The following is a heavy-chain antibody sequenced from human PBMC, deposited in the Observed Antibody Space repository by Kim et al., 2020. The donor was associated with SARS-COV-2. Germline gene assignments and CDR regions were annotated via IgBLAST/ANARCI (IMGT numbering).Heavy chain of an antibody. CDR3: ARDRRYSLDY. V-gene: IGHV3-7*01. D-gene: IGHD2-15*01. J-gene: IGHJ4*02. CDR2: IKEDGTEK. CDR1: GFSFTTNW. Sequence: WGSLRLSCVVSGFSFTTNWMSWVRQAPGKGLEWVAKIKEDGTEKYYGYSVEGRFTISRDNAKNSLYLQMNSLSAEDTAVYYCARDRRYSLDYWGQGTLVTVSS.